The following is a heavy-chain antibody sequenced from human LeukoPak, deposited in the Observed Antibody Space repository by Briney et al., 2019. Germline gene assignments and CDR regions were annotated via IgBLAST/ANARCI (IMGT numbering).Heavy chain of an antibody. CDR2: INHSGST. CDR1: GGSFSGYY. V-gene: IGHV4-34*01. CDR3: ARTVVVVAASQSFDY. J-gene: IGHJ4*02. Sequence: SETLSLTCAVYGGSFSGYYWGWIRQLPGKGLEWIGEINHSGSTNYNPSLKSRVTISVDTSKNQFSLKLSSVTAADTAVYYCARTVVVVAASQSFDYWGQGTLVTVSS. D-gene: IGHD2-15*01.